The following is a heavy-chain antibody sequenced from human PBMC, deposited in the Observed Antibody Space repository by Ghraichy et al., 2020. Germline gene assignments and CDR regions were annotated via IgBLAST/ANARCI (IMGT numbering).Heavy chain of an antibody. D-gene: IGHD3-16*01. CDR2: IYTSGST. V-gene: IGHV4-4*07. Sequence: SETLSLTCTVSGGSIRSYYWSWIRQPAGKGLEWIGRIYTSGSTNYNPSLKSRVTMSVDTSKKQFSLKLSSVTAADTAVYYCARDYLPVSYYYYYGMDVWGQGTTVTVSS. CDR3: ARDYLPVSYYYYYGMDV. CDR1: GGSIRSYY. J-gene: IGHJ6*02.